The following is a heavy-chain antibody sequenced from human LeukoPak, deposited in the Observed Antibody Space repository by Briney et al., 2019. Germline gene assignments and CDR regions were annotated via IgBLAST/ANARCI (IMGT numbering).Heavy chain of an antibody. D-gene: IGHD6-13*01. Sequence: GGSLRLSCAASGFTFSSYAMSWVRQAPGKGLEWVPAISGSGGSTYYADSVKGRFTISRDNSKNTLYLQMNSLRAEDTAVYYCASQIAAAGAALGGYWGQGTLVTVSS. CDR2: ISGSGGST. CDR1: GFTFSSYA. CDR3: ASQIAAAGAALGGY. J-gene: IGHJ4*02. V-gene: IGHV3-23*01.